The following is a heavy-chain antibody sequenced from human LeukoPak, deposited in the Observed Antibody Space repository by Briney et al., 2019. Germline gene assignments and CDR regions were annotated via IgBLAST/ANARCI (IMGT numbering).Heavy chain of an antibody. V-gene: IGHV4-30-4*08. Sequence: SETLSLTCTVSGGSISSGDYYWSWIRQPPGKGLEWIGYIYYSGSTYYNPSLKSRVTISVDTSKNQFSLKLSSVTAADTAVYYCARVGIAARSRERFDPWGQGTLVTVSS. J-gene: IGHJ5*02. CDR3: ARVGIAARSRERFDP. CDR2: IYYSGST. CDR1: GGSISSGDYY. D-gene: IGHD6-6*01.